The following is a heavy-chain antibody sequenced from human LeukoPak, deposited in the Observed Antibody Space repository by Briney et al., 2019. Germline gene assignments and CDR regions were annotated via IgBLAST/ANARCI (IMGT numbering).Heavy chain of an antibody. J-gene: IGHJ4*02. Sequence: GGSLRLSCVGSGVIVSSTYISAVRQAPGKGVEWVSALYSDKNAYYADSVKGRFTISRDNSKNMMYLQMNSVRAEETPVYYCGRISRWGQGTMVTVPS. D-gene: IGHD3-3*01. CDR1: GVIVSSTY. CDR2: LYSDKNA. V-gene: IGHV3-53*01. CDR3: GRISR.